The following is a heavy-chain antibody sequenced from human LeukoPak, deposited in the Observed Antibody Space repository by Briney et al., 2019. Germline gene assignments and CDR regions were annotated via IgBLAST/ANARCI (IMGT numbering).Heavy chain of an antibody. V-gene: IGHV3-30-3*01. CDR2: ISYDGSNK. J-gene: IGHJ4*02. CDR1: GFTFSSYA. CDR3: ATAGPEENYFDY. Sequence: GGSLRLSCAASGFTFSSYAMPWVRQAPGKGLEWVAVISYDGSNKYYADSVKGRFTISRDNSKNTLYLQMNSLRAEDTAVYYCATAGPEENYFDYWGQGTLVTVSS.